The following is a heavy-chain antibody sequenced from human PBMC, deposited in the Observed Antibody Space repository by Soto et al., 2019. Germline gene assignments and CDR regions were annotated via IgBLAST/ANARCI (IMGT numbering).Heavy chain of an antibody. CDR2: ISYDGSNK. V-gene: IGHV3-30-3*01. D-gene: IGHD2-21*02. CDR3: ARDSLLAYCGGDCYDAFDI. J-gene: IGHJ3*02. CDR1: GFTFSSYA. Sequence: QVQLVESGGGVVQPGRSLRLSCAASGFTFSSYAMHWVRQAPGKGLEWVAVISYDGSNKYYADSVKGRFTISRDNSKNVLXXQMNSLRAEDTAVYYCARDSLLAYCGGDCYDAFDIWGQGTMVTVSS.